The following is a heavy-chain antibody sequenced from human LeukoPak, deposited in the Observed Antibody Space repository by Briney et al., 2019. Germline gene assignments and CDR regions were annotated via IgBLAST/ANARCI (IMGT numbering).Heavy chain of an antibody. CDR2: ISAYNGNT. Sequence: ASVKVSCKASGASFSNYYIHWVRQAPGQGLEWMGWISAYNGNTNYAQKLQGRVTMTTDTSTSTAYMELRSLRSDDTAVYYCARGYCSSTSCYPRGYWGQGTLVTVSS. J-gene: IGHJ4*02. CDR1: GASFSNYY. CDR3: ARGYCSSTSCYPRGY. D-gene: IGHD2-2*01. V-gene: IGHV1-18*04.